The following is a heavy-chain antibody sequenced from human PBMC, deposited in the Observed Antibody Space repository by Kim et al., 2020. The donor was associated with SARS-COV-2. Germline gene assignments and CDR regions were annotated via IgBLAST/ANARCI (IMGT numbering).Heavy chain of an antibody. J-gene: IGHJ4*02. CDR1: GFTFSSYG. CDR3: ARVAPWEGKGLDY. Sequence: GGSLRLSCAASGFTFSSYGMHWVRQAPGKGLEWVAVIWYDGSNKYYADSVKGRFTISRDNSKNTLYLQMNSLRAEDTAVYYCARVAPWEGKGLDYWGQGTLVTVSS. D-gene: IGHD1-26*01. V-gene: IGHV3-33*01. CDR2: IWYDGSNK.